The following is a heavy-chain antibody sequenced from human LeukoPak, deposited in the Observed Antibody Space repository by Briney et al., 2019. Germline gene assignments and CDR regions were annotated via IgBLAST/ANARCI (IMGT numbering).Heavy chain of an antibody. CDR2: IGVSGTGT. Sequence: GGSLRLSCAASGFTFDSYAMSWVHQAPGKGLEWVSAIGVSGTGTYYADSVKGRFTISRDDSKNTLYLQMNSLRAEDTAVYYCASGKYGSSWYAYWGQGTLVTVSS. V-gene: IGHV3-23*01. CDR1: GFTFDSYA. D-gene: IGHD6-13*01. CDR3: ASGKYGSSWYAY. J-gene: IGHJ4*02.